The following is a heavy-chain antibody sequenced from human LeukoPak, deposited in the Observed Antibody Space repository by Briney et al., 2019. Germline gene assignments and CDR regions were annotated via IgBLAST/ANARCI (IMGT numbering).Heavy chain of an antibody. CDR3: ARAAGSGYYFYMDV. J-gene: IGHJ6*03. D-gene: IGHD3-10*01. Sequence: GGSLRLSCAASGFTFDDHGMSRVRQVPGKGLEWVSGIKWNGGSTGYADSVKGRFTISRDNAKNSLYLQMNSLRAEDTALYHCARAAGSGYYFYMDVWGKGTTVTISS. CDR2: IKWNGGST. CDR1: GFTFDDHG. V-gene: IGHV3-20*01.